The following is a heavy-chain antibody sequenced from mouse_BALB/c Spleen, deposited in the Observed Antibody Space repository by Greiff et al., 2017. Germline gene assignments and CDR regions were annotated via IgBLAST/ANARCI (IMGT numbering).Heavy chain of an antibody. J-gene: IGHJ4*01. CDR1: GFSLTSYC. V-gene: IGHV2-2*02. D-gene: IGHD1-1*01. Sequence: VKLVESGPGLVQPSQSLSITCTVSGFSLTSYCVHWVRQSPGKGLEWLGVIWSGGSTDYNAAFISRLSISKDNSKCQVFFIMNSLQANDTAIYYCARNRAVDYAMDYWGQGTSVTVSS. CDR3: ARNRAVDYAMDY. CDR2: IWSGGST.